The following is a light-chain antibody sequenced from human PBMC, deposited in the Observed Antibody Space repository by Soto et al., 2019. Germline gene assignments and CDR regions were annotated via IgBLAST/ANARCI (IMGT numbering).Light chain of an antibody. Sequence: EVVMTQSPATLSVSLGDRATLSCRASQSVSSNLAWYQQKPGQAPRLLIYGASTRATGIPARFSGSGSGTEFTLTISSLQSEDFAVYSCQQYNNWPLTFGGGTKGEVK. V-gene: IGKV3-15*01. CDR2: GAS. J-gene: IGKJ4*01. CDR3: QQYNNWPLT. CDR1: QSVSSN.